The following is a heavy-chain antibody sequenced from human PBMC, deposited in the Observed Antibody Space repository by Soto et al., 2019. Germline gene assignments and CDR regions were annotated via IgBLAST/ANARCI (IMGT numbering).Heavy chain of an antibody. J-gene: IGHJ1*01. CDR2: IRTYNGNT. CDR3: ERANGQWLVSE. V-gene: IGHV1-18*01. CDR1: GYIFTSYG. D-gene: IGHD6-19*01. Sequence: QVQLVQSGAEVKKPGASEKVSCKASGYIFTSYGISWVRQAPGQGLEWMGRIRTYNGNTKYAQNLQGRVPMTTDTSASRAYMELGRLRSAATAVYYCERANGQWLVSEWGQGTLVTVSS.